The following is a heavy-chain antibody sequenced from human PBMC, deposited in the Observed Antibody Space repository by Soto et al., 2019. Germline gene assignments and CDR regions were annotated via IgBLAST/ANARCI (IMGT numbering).Heavy chain of an antibody. Sequence: VGSLRLSCAASGFSFSTYEMNWVRQAPGKGLEGVSYISKNGIDIYYADSVKGRFTISRDNANNSLFLQMDSLRPEDTAVYYCAPRKYGSFNIGAFDIWGQGTMVTVSS. CDR2: ISKNGIDI. D-gene: IGHD1-26*01. CDR3: APRKYGSFNIGAFDI. CDR1: GFSFSTYE. J-gene: IGHJ3*02. V-gene: IGHV3-48*03.